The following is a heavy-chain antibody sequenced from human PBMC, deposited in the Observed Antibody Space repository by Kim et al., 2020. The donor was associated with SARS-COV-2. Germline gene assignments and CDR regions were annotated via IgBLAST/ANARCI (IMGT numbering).Heavy chain of an antibody. V-gene: IGHV1-18*01. Sequence: ASVKVSCKASGYTFTSYGISWVRQAPGQGLEWMGWISAYNGNTNYAQKLQGRVTMTTDTSTSTAYMELRSLRSDDTAVYYCARDQGVIAVAGTGFYYYYGMDVWGQGTTVTVTS. CDR3: ARDQGVIAVAGTGFYYYYGMDV. J-gene: IGHJ6*02. D-gene: IGHD6-19*01. CDR1: GYTFTSYG. CDR2: ISAYNGNT.